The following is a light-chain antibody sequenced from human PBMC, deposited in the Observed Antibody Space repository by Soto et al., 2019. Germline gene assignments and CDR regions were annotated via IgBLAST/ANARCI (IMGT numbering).Light chain of an antibody. V-gene: IGLV2-14*01. CDR3: SSYTSSATLPLV. CDR2: DVT. Sequence: QSALTQPASVSGSPGQSISISCTGTSSDIGAYNYVSWYQQHPGQAPKLMIYDVTNRPSGVSNRFSGSKSGNTASLTISGLQADDEADYYCSSYTSSATLPLVFGGGTKLTVL. CDR1: SSDIGAYNY. J-gene: IGLJ2*01.